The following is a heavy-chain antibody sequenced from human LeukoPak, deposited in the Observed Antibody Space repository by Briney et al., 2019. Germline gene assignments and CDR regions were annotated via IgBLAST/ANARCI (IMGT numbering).Heavy chain of an antibody. Sequence: GGSLRLSCAASGFTFSSYDMHWVRQATGKGLEWVSGIGTAGDTYYPGSVKGRFTISRENAKNSLYLQMNSLRAGDTAVYYCARATVTTDAFDIWGQGTMVTVSS. D-gene: IGHD4-17*01. CDR2: IGTAGDT. CDR1: GFTFSSYD. CDR3: ARATVTTDAFDI. J-gene: IGHJ3*02. V-gene: IGHV3-13*01.